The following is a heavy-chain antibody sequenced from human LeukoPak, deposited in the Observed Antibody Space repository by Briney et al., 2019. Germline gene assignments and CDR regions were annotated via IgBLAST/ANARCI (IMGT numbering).Heavy chain of an antibody. Sequence: SETLSLTCTVSGDSIGNYYWSWIRQPPGKGLEWIGYIYCSGTTNYNPSLKSRVTISVDTSKNQFSLKLSSVTAADTAVYYCARDRGSYLDYWGQGTLVTVSS. J-gene: IGHJ4*02. CDR3: ARDRGSYLDY. V-gene: IGHV4-59*01. CDR1: GDSIGNYY. CDR2: IYCSGTT. D-gene: IGHD3-16*02.